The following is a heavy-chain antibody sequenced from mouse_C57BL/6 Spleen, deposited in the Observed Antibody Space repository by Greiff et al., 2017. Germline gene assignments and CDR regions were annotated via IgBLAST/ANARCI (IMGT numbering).Heavy chain of an antibody. CDR1: GYAFSSSW. D-gene: IGHD2-3*01. J-gene: IGHJ2*01. V-gene: IGHV1-82*01. Sequence: QVQLQQSGPELVKPGASVKISCKASGYAFSSSWMNWVKQRPGKGLEWIGRIYPGDGDTNYNGKFKGKATLTADKSSSTAYMQLSSLTSEDSAVXFCAPIYDGFFDYWGQGTTLTVSS. CDR2: IYPGDGDT. CDR3: APIYDGFFDY.